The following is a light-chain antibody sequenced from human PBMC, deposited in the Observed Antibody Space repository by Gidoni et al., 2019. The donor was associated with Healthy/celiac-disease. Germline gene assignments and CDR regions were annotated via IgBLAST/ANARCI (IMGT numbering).Light chain of an antibody. J-gene: IGLJ2*01. CDR2: STN. CDR1: SGSVSTSSY. V-gene: IGLV8-61*01. CDR3: VLYMGSGIVV. Sequence: QPVVTQEPSFSVSTGGTGTLTCGLSSGSVSTSSYPTWYQQTPGPAPRTLIYSTNTRSSGVPDRFSASILGNKAALTITGAQADDESDYYCVLYMGSGIVVFGGGTKLTVL.